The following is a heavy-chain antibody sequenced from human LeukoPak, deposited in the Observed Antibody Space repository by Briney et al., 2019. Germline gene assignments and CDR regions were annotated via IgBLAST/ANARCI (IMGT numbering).Heavy chain of an antibody. Sequence: PSETLSLTCAVYGGSFSGYYWSWIRQPPGKGLEWIGEINHSGSTNYNPSLKSRVTISVDTSKNQFSLKLSSVTAADTAVYYCARRKVVPAAIRRGVIDYWGQGTLVTVSS. D-gene: IGHD2-2*02. CDR2: INHSGST. CDR1: GGSFSGYY. CDR3: ARRKVVPAAIRRGVIDY. V-gene: IGHV4-34*01. J-gene: IGHJ4*02.